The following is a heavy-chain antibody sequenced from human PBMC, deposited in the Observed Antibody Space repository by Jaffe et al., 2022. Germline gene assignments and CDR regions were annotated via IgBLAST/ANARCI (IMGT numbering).Heavy chain of an antibody. CDR3: ARDGSYGSGWRPHPNWFDP. J-gene: IGHJ5*02. Sequence: EVQLVESGGGLVQPGGSLRLSCAASGFTFSSYWMSWVRQAPGKGLEWVANIKQDGSEKYYVDSVKGRFTISRDNAKNSLYLQMNSLRAEDTAVYYCARDGSYGSGWRPHPNWFDPWGQGTLVTVSS. CDR1: GFTFSSYW. CDR2: IKQDGSEK. D-gene: IGHD3-10*01. V-gene: IGHV3-7*01.